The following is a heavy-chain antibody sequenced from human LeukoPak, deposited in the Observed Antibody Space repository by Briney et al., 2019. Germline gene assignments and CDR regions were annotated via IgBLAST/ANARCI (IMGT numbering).Heavy chain of an antibody. D-gene: IGHD1-26*01. V-gene: IGHV4-38-2*02. CDR2: IYHSGSS. CDR1: GYSISSGYY. CDR3: ARDSLWELRDY. J-gene: IGHJ4*02. Sequence: SETLSLTCTVSGYSISSGYYWGWIRQPPGKGLEWIGSIYHSGSSYYNPSLNSRVTISVDTSKNQFSLKLSSVTAADTAVYYCARDSLWELRDYWGQGTLVTVSS.